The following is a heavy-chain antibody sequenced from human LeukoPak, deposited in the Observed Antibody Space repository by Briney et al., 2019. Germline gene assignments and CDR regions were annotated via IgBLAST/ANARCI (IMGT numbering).Heavy chain of an antibody. V-gene: IGHV4-59*08. D-gene: IGHD3-10*01. Sequence: PSETLSLTCTVSGGSISSYYWSWIRQPPGKGLEWIGYIYYSGSTNYNPSLKSRVTISVDTSKNQFSLKLSSVTAADTAVYYCARLGYYYGSGSRSIGMDVWGQGTTVTVSS. CDR3: ARLGYYYGSGSRSIGMDV. CDR2: IYYSGST. CDR1: GGSISSYY. J-gene: IGHJ6*02.